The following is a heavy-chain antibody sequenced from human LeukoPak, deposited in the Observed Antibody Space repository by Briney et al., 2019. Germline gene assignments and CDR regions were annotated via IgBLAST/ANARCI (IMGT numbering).Heavy chain of an antibody. J-gene: IGHJ4*02. CDR1: GFTFSTYA. CDR3: TKPYYDDHGGYYSGSYYFNY. V-gene: IGHV3-23*01. D-gene: IGHD3-22*01. CDR2: LSNSGGSGGTT. Sequence: GGSLRLSCAASGFTFSTYAMSWVRQAPGKGLEWVSALSNSGGSGGTTYFADSVKGRFSISRDNSKNTVYLQMNSLRAEDTAVYYCTKPYYDDHGGYYSGSYYFNYWGQGTLVTVSS.